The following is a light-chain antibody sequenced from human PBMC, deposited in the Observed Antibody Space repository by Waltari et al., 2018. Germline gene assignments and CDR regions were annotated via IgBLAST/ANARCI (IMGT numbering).Light chain of an antibody. CDR3: QHYVRLPVT. CDR1: QRVRGT. Sequence: EIVLTQSPGTLSLSPGETATLSCRASQRVRGTLAWYQQKPGQAPRLLLYGASIRATGLPDRFSGSGSGTDFSLTITSLEPEDFAVYYCQHYVRLPVTFGQGTRVEIK. V-gene: IGKV3-20*01. CDR2: GAS. J-gene: IGKJ1*01.